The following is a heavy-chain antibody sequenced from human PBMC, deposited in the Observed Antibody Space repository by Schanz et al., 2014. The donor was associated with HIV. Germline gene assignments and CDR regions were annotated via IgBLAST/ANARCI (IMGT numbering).Heavy chain of an antibody. D-gene: IGHD3-22*01. V-gene: IGHV3-23*01. Sequence: EVQLLESGGGLVQPGGSLRLSCTASGFTFSDYAMSWVRQAPGKGLEWVSGISDNGGSAFYADSVKGQFTISRDNSKNTLYLQMNSLRAEDTAVYYCARVRDTSYYDSSAYYLDYWGQGTLVTVSS. CDR1: GFTFSDYA. CDR3: ARVRDTSYYDSSAYYLDY. J-gene: IGHJ4*02. CDR2: ISDNGGSA.